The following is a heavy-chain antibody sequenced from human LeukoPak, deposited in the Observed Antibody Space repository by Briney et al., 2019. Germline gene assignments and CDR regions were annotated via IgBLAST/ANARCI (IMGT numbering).Heavy chain of an antibody. CDR3: ARDRTYDSSGYGMDV. D-gene: IGHD3-22*01. V-gene: IGHV3-48*01. Sequence: GGSLRLSCAASGFTFSSYSMNWVRQAPGKGLEWVSYISSSSSTIYYADSVKGRFTISRHNSKNTLYLQMNSLRAEDTAVYYCARDRTYDSSGYGMDVWGQGTTVTVSS. J-gene: IGHJ6*02. CDR1: GFTFSSYS. CDR2: ISSSSSTI.